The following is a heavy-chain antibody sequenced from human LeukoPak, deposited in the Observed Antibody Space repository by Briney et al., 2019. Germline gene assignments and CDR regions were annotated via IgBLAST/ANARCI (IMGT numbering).Heavy chain of an antibody. D-gene: IGHD6-19*01. V-gene: IGHV3-43*02. CDR1: GFTFDDSA. Sequence: GGSLRLSCAASGFTFDDSAMHWVRHAPGKGLEWVSLISGDGSSTYYADSVKGRFTISRDNSKNSLYLQMNSLRTEDTALYYCAKGATGWSPFGYWGQGTLVTVSS. J-gene: IGHJ4*02. CDR3: AKGATGWSPFGY. CDR2: ISGDGSST.